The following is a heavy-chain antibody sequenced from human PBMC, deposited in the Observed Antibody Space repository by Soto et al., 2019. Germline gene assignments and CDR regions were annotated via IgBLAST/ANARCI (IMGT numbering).Heavy chain of an antibody. CDR1: GGTISSGGYY. CDR2: IYYSGST. J-gene: IGHJ4*01. V-gene: IGHV4-31*03. Sequence: SETLSLTCTVSGGTISSGGYYWSRNRQHPGKGLEWIGYIYYSGSTYYNPSLKSRVTISVDTSKNQFSLKLSSVTAADTAVYYCARLVVWVRQFYFDYWGHGTLVTVSS. CDR3: ARLVVWVRQFYFDY. D-gene: IGHD2-15*01.